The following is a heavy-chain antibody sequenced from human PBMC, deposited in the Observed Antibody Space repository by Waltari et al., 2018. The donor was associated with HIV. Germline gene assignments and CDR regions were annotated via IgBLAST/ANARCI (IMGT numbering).Heavy chain of an antibody. V-gene: IGHV3-74*01. Sequence: EVRLVESGGGLGQPGGSLRLSCAGSGFTFSRYWMHWVRQTPGKGLEWVYRIKPDGTQTEYADSVKGRFTIARDNAKSTLHLQLNALSVEDTALYFCTGDTFGNDDFWGQGVLVTVSS. CDR1: GFTFSRYW. J-gene: IGHJ4*02. CDR2: IKPDGTQT. CDR3: TGDTFGNDDF. D-gene: IGHD1-1*01.